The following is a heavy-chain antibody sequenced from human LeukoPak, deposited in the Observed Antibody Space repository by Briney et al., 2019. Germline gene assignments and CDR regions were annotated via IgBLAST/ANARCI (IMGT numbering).Heavy chain of an antibody. CDR1: GGTFSSYA. CDR3: AVKNNRWFDP. J-gene: IGHJ5*02. V-gene: IGHV1-69*04. Sequence: AASVKVSCKASGGTFSSYAISWVRQAPGQGLEWMGRIIPILGIANYAQKFQGRVTITADKSTSTAYMELRSLRSDDTAVYYCAVKNNRWFDPWGQGTLVTVSS. CDR2: IIPILGIA.